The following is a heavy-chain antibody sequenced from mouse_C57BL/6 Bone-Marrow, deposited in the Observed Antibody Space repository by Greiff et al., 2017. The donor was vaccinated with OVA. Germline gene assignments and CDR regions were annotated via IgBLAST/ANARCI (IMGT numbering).Heavy chain of an antibody. V-gene: IGHV5-16*01. CDR3: ARDRNDYPYAMDY. Sequence: EVQVVESEGGLVQPGSSMKLSCTASGFTFSDYYMAWVRQVPEKGLEWVANINYDGSSTYYLDSLKSRFIISRDNAKNILYLQMSSLKSEDTATYYCARDRNDYPYAMDYWGQGTSVTVSS. CDR1: GFTFSDYY. J-gene: IGHJ4*01. CDR2: INYDGSST. D-gene: IGHD2-4*01.